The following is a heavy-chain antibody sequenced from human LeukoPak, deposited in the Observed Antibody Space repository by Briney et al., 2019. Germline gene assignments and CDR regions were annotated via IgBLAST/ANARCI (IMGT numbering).Heavy chain of an antibody. CDR1: GYTFTGYY. D-gene: IGHD3-9*01. CDR3: ARGMLLRYFDWFSTSNRYYYMDV. CDR2: ISPNSGGT. Sequence: GASVKVSCKASGYTFTGYYIHWVRQAPGQGLEWMGWISPNSGGTNYAQKFQGRVTMTRDTSISTAYMELSRLRSDDTAVYYCARGMLLRYFDWFSTSNRYYYMDVWGKGTTVTISS. V-gene: IGHV1-2*02. J-gene: IGHJ6*03.